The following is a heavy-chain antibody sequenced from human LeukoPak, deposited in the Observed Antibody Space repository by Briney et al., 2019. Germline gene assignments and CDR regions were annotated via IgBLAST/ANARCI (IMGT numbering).Heavy chain of an antibody. CDR1: GYTFTSYG. D-gene: IGHD2-2*02. J-gene: IGHJ4*02. V-gene: IGHV1-18*01. CDR2: ISAYNGNT. Sequence: ASVKVSCKASGYTFTSYGISWVRQAPGQGLEWMGWISAYNGNTNYAQKLQGRVTMTTDTSTSTAYMELRSLRSDDTAVYYCASGKYCSSTSCYTGTDYFDYWGQGTLVTVSS. CDR3: ASGKYCSSTSCYTGTDYFDY.